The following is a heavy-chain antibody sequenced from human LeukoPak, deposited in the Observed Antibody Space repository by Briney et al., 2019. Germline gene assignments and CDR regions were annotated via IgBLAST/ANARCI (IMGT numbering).Heavy chain of an antibody. V-gene: IGHV4-59*01. D-gene: IGHD2-15*01. CDR3: ARGKLGYCSGGSCYFDY. J-gene: IGHJ4*02. Sequence: SETLSLTCTVSGGSISSYYWSWIRQPPGKGLEWIGYIYYSGSTNYNPSLKSRVTISVDTSKNQFSLKPSSVTAADTAVYYCARGKLGYCSGGSCYFDYWGQGTLVTVSS. CDR2: IYYSGST. CDR1: GGSISSYY.